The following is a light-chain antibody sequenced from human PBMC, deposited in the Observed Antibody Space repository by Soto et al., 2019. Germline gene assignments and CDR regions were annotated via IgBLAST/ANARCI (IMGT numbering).Light chain of an antibody. CDR2: GAS. CDR3: HQSGGSPIT. CDR1: QSVTSNY. V-gene: IGKV3-20*01. J-gene: IGKJ5*01. Sequence: EIVLTQSPGTLSLSPGERATLSCRASQSVTSNYLAWYQQKPGQAPRLLIYGASSRATGIPDRFSGSGSGTDFTLTISRLEPEDFAVYYCHQSGGSPITFGQGTRLEIK.